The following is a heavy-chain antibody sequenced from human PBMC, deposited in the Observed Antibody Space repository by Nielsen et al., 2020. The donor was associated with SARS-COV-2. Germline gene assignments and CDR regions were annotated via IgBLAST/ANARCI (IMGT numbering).Heavy chain of an antibody. J-gene: IGHJ6*02. Sequence: SETLSLTCTVSGGSISSYYWSWIRQPPGKGLEWIGYIYSSGSTNYNPSLKSRVTISVDSSKNQFSLKLSSVTAADTAVYYCARGTYYYGMDVWGQGTTVTVSS. CDR2: IYSSGST. CDR3: ARGTYYYGMDV. V-gene: IGHV4-59*13. CDR1: GGSISSYY.